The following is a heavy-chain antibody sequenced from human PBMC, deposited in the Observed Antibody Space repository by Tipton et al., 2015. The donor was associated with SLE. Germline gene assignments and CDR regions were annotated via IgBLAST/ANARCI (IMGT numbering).Heavy chain of an antibody. J-gene: IGHJ3*02. Sequence: TLSLTCTVSGGSISSHYWSWIRQPPGKGLEWIGSIYYSGSTNYNPSLKSRVTISVDTSKNQFSLKLSSVTAADTAVYYCARDVGAFFDIWGQGTMVTVSS. CDR2: IYYSGST. D-gene: IGHD1-26*01. CDR3: ARDVGAFFDI. V-gene: IGHV4-59*11. CDR1: GGSISSHY.